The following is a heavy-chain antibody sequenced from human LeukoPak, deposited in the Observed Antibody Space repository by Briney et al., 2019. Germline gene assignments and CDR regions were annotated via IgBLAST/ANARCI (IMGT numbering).Heavy chain of an antibody. D-gene: IGHD3-16*01. Sequence: GGYLRLSCAVSGLTFSTYWMTWVRQAPGKGLEWVASINQYGTERYYVDSVKGRFTISRDNAKGSLYLQMNSLRDEDTAVYYCARSLGDDWGQGTLVTVSS. CDR3: ARSLGDD. J-gene: IGHJ4*02. CDR2: INQYGTER. V-gene: IGHV3-7*01. CDR1: GLTFSTYW.